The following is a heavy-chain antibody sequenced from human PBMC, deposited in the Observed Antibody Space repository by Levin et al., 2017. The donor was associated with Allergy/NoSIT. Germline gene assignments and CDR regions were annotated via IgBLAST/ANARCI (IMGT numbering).Heavy chain of an antibody. CDR3: ARFEPSIAVAGTVDY. CDR2: ISAYNGNT. J-gene: IGHJ4*02. V-gene: IGHV1-18*01. CDR1: GYTFTSYG. D-gene: IGHD6-19*01. Sequence: GGSLRLSCKASGYTFTSYGISWVRQAPGQGLEWMGWISAYNGNTNYAQKLQGRVTMTTDTSTSTAYMELRSLRSDDTAVYYCARFEPSIAVAGTVDYWGQGTLVTVSS.